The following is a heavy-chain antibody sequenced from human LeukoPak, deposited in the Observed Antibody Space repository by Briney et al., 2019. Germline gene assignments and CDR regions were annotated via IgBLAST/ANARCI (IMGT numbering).Heavy chain of an antibody. CDR2: ISSGSTYI. J-gene: IGHJ5*01. CDR1: GFTFSRYS. V-gene: IGHV3-21*06. CDR3: ECSPGASNSDS. D-gene: IGHD1-7*01. Sequence: PGGSLRLSCVTSGFTFSRYSMNWVRQAPGQGLEWVSSISSGSTYIHYADSVKGRFTISRDNARNSLYLQMDRLRPEDTATYYCECSPGASNSDSWGQGTLVIVSS.